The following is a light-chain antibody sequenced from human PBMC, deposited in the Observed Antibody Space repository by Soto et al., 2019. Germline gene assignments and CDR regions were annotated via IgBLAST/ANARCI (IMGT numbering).Light chain of an antibody. CDR2: DAS. CDR1: QRITTW. Sequence: GDRVTITCRASQRITTWLAWYQQKPGQAPNLLIHDASTLETGVPSRFRGSGSGTDFTLTISNLQPDDFATYYCQQYNSYPTFGGGTKVEIK. CDR3: QQYNSYPT. V-gene: IGKV1-5*01. J-gene: IGKJ4*01.